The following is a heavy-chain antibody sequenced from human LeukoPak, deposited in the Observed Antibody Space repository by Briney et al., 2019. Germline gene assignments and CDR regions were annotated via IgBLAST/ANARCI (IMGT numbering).Heavy chain of an antibody. J-gene: IGHJ4*02. D-gene: IGHD5-24*01. Sequence: GGSLRLSCTASGFTFDDYAMHWVRQAPGKGLEWVSGISWNSGGIGYADSVKGRFTISRDNAKNSLYLQMNSLRAEDTALYYCAKDIGGYNFYYFDNWGQGTLVTVSS. CDR1: GFTFDDYA. CDR3: AKDIGGYNFYYFDN. CDR2: ISWNSGGI. V-gene: IGHV3-9*01.